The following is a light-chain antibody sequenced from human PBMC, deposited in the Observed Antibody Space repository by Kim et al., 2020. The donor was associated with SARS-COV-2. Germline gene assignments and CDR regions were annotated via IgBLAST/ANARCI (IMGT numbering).Light chain of an antibody. Sequence: DIQMTQSTSTLSASVGDRVTITCRASQSISSWLAWYQQKPGKAPKLLIYDASSLESGVPSRFSGSGSGTEFTITISSLQPDDFATYYCQQYNSYCTFGQGNKVDIK. CDR3: QQYNSYCT. CDR2: DAS. CDR1: QSISSW. V-gene: IGKV1-5*01. J-gene: IGKJ1*01.